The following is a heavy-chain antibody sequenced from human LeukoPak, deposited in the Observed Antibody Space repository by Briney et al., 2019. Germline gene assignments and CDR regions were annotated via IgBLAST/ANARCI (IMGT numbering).Heavy chain of an antibody. CDR1: GYTFTDYH. Sequence: ASVKVSCKASGYTFTDYHMHWVRQAPGQGLEWMGRINPNSGDTIYARNFQGRVSLTRDTSISTAFMELTRLRSDDTAVYYCAPSPSDTWPLDSWGQGTLATVSS. CDR3: APSPSDTWPLDS. D-gene: IGHD1-26*01. J-gene: IGHJ4*02. V-gene: IGHV1-2*06. CDR2: INPNSGDT.